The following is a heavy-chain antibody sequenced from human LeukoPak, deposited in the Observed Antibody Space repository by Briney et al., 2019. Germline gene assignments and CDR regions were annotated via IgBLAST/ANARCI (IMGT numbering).Heavy chain of an antibody. CDR2: IIPIFGTA. CDR1: GGTFSSYA. CDR3: ARESLSVGPSSASFDY. Sequence: ASVKVSCKASGGTFSSYAISWVRQAPGQGLEWMGGIIPIFGTANYAQKFQGRVTMTRDMSTSTVYMELSSLRSEDTAVYYCARESLSVGPSSASFDYWGQGTLVTVSS. V-gene: IGHV1-69*05. D-gene: IGHD1-26*01. J-gene: IGHJ4*02.